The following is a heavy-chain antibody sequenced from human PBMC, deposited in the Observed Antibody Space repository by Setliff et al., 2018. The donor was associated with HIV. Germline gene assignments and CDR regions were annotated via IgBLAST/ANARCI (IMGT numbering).Heavy chain of an antibody. J-gene: IGHJ4*02. V-gene: IGHV1-69*10. Sequence: SVKVSCKTSRGTFNTFAFSGVRQAPGQGLEWMGGIIPILDTPNYAQKFKGKITINADKSTTTVYMELSSLRFDDTAIFYCAREGGAYGGDHHFDHWGPGTPVTVSS. CDR1: RGTFNTFA. CDR2: IIPILDTP. D-gene: IGHD2-21*01. CDR3: AREGGAYGGDHHFDH.